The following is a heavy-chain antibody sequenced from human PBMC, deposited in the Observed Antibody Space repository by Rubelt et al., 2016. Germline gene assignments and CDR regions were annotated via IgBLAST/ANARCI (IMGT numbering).Heavy chain of an antibody. J-gene: IGHJ1*01. CDR2: IYYGGDT. D-gene: IGHD6-13*01. CDR3: ARALIAAAHAEYFQH. V-gene: IGHV4-31*03. CDR1: GGSISSGGYY. Sequence: QLQLQESGPGLVKPSEPLSLTCTVSGGSISSGGYYWSWMRQPPGKGLEWIGSIYYGGDTYYNPSLKSRVTISVDTSKNQFSLKLSSVTAADTAVYYCARALIAAAHAEYFQHWGQGTLVTVSS.